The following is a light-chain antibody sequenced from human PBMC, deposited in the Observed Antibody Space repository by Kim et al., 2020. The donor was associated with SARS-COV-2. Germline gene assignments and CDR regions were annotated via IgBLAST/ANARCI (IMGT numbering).Light chain of an antibody. CDR3: QAWYSSTVL. CDR1: KLGDKY. CDR2: QDT. J-gene: IGLJ2*01. Sequence: SYELTQPPSVSVSPGQTASITCSGDKLGDKYACWYQQKSGQSPVLIIFQDTKRPSGIPERFSGSNSGNTATLTISGTQAMDEADYYCQAWYSSTVLFGGGTQLTVL. V-gene: IGLV3-1*01.